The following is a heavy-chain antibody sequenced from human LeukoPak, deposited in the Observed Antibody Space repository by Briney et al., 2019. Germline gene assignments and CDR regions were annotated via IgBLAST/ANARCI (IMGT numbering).Heavy chain of an antibody. Sequence: SVKVSCKASGDAFNKYVINWVRQAPGQGLEWMGGIIPLYGTAKYSEKFQGRVTITTVESTSTAYMELRSLRSDDTAVYYCASGSSSWSDYWGQGTLVTVSS. V-gene: IGHV1-69*05. D-gene: IGHD6-13*01. CDR2: IIPLYGTA. J-gene: IGHJ4*02. CDR1: GDAFNKYV. CDR3: ASGSSSWSDY.